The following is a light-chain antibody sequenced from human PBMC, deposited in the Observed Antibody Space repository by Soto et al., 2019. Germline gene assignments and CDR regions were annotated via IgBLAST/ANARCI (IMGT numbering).Light chain of an antibody. CDR1: QSVSSD. CDR3: QQYGSSLWT. Sequence: EIVRTHSPATLSVSPGEMATLSCGASQSVSSDLAWYQQKSGQAPRLLIYGASTRATGIPARFSGSGSGTEFTLTISRLEPEDFAVYYCQQYGSSLWTFGQGTKVDIK. V-gene: IGKV3-15*01. CDR2: GAS. J-gene: IGKJ1*01.